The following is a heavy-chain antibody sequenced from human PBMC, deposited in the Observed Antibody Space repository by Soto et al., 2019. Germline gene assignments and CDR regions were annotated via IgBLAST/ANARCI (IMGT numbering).Heavy chain of an antibody. CDR3: AKDKFSSGPRTFYYYGMDV. CDR2: ISYDGSNK. J-gene: IGHJ6*02. CDR1: GFTFSSYG. Sequence: PGGSLRLSCAASGFTFSSYGMHWVRQAPGKGLEWVAVISYDGSNKYYADSVKGRFTISRDNSKNTLYLQMNSLRAEDTAVYYCAKDKFSSGPRTFYYYGMDVWGQGTTVTVSS. D-gene: IGHD6-19*01. V-gene: IGHV3-30*18.